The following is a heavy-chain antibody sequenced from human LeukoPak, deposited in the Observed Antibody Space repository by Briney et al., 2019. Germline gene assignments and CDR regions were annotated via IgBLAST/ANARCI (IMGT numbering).Heavy chain of an antibody. CDR2: ISWNSGNI. J-gene: IGHJ4*02. CDR3: GKASSGYYSAILH. V-gene: IGHV3-9*01. Sequence: GGSLRLSCAASGFTFEDYSMHWVRQAPGKGLEWVPGISWNSGNIGYADSVKGRFTISRDNAKNSLYLQMDSLRAEDTAFYYCGKASSGYYSAILHWGQGTLVTVSS. D-gene: IGHD3-22*01. CDR1: GFTFEDYS.